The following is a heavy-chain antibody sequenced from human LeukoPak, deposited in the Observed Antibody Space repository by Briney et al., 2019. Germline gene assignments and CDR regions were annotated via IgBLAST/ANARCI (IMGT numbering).Heavy chain of an antibody. J-gene: IGHJ4*02. Sequence: GGSLRLSCSASGLTFSTYAMHWLRQAPGKGLECVAVTSYDGSNKYYADSVKGRFTISRDNSKNTLYLQMNSLRAEDTAVYYCARALYSSSLYYFDYWGQGTLVTVSS. V-gene: IGHV3-30*01. CDR3: ARALYSSSLYYFDY. CDR1: GLTFSTYA. D-gene: IGHD6-6*01. CDR2: TSYDGSNK.